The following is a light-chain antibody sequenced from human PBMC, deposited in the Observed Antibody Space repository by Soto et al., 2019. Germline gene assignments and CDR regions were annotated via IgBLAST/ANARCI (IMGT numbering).Light chain of an antibody. CDR1: QSVSSD. CDR2: GAS. Sequence: EIVMTQSPATLSVSPGERATLSCRASQSVSSDLAWYRQKRGQAPRLLXYGASTRATGIPARFSGSGSGTEFTLTISSLQSEDFAVYYCQQYNDWPPIAFGQGTRLEIK. V-gene: IGKV3-15*01. CDR3: QQYNDWPPIA. J-gene: IGKJ5*01.